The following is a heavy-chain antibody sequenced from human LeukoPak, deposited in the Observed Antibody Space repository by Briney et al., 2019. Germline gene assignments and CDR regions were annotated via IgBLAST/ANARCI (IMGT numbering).Heavy chain of an antibody. D-gene: IGHD3-10*01. Sequence: PGGSLRLSCAASGFTFSSYAMSWVHQAPGKGLEWVSAISGSGGSTYYADSVKGRFTISRDNSKNTLYLQMNSLRAEDTAVYYCARIRQRITMVRGVKYFDYWGQGTLVNVSS. CDR1: GFTFSSYA. CDR2: ISGSGGST. CDR3: ARIRQRITMVRGVKYFDY. J-gene: IGHJ4*02. V-gene: IGHV3-23*01.